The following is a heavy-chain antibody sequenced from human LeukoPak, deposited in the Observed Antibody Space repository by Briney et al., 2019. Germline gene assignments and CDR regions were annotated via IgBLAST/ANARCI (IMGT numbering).Heavy chain of an antibody. D-gene: IGHD6-13*01. CDR3: AKGGIAAAGIGYYGMDV. V-gene: IGHV3-23*01. CDR1: GFTFSSSA. J-gene: IGHJ6*02. CDR2: ISVRGGTT. Sequence: GGSLRLSCEASGFTFSSSAMSWVRQAPGKGLEWVSAISVRGGTTYYADSVKGRFTISRDNSKNTLYLQMNSLRAEDTAVYYCAKGGIAAAGIGYYGMDVWGQGTTVAVSS.